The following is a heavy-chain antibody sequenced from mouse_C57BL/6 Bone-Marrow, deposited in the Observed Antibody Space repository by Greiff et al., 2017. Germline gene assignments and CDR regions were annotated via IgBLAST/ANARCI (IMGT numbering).Heavy chain of an antibody. J-gene: IGHJ4*01. CDR2: INPNNGGT. V-gene: IGHV1-26*01. D-gene: IGHD1-1*01. CDR1: GYTFTDYY. CDR3: ARYSLYYYGSSYPYYYAMDY. Sequence: VQLQQSGPELVKPGASVKISCKASGYTFTDYYMNWVKQSHGKSLEWLGDINPNNGGTSYNQKFKGKATLTVDKYSSTAYMALRSLTSEDSAVYYCARYSLYYYGSSYPYYYAMDYWGQGTSVTVSS.